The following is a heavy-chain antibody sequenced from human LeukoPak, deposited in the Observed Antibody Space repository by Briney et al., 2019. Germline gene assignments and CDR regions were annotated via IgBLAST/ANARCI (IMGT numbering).Heavy chain of an antibody. V-gene: IGHV3-73*01. J-gene: IGHJ6*03. CDR3: TRSHRDGYNYYYYYYMDV. Sequence: PGGSLRLSCAASGFTFSGSAMHWVRQASGKGLEWVGRIRSKANSYATAYAASVKGRFTISRDDSKNTAYLQMNSLKTEDTAVYYCTRSHRDGYNYYYYYYMDVWGKGTTVTVSS. CDR2: IRSKANSYAT. CDR1: GFTFSGSA. D-gene: IGHD5-24*01.